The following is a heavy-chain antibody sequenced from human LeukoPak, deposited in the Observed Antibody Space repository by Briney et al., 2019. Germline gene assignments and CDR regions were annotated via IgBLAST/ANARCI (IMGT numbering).Heavy chain of an antibody. CDR1: GYTFTSYG. J-gene: IGHJ4*02. Sequence: ASVKVSCKASGYTFTSYGISWVRQAPGQGLEWMGWISTQSGNTNYAQKVQGRLTLTTDRSTNTAYKELRSLRSDDTAVYYCVRGAYGDKWGQGTMVTVSS. D-gene: IGHD4-17*01. CDR2: ISTQSGNT. CDR3: VRGAYGDK. V-gene: IGHV1-18*01.